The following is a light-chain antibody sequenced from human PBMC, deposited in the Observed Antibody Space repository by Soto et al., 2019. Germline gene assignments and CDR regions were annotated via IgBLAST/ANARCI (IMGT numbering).Light chain of an antibody. CDR2: GAS. J-gene: IGKJ1*01. V-gene: IGKV3-20*01. CDR3: QQYANSPPT. CDR1: QSVSSNY. Sequence: ESVLTPAPGAPSLSPGERATLSCRASQSVSSNYLAWYQQKPGQAPRLLIYGASTRATGIPDRFSGSGSGTDFTLTISRLEPEDFAVYYCQQYANSPPTFGQGTKVDIK.